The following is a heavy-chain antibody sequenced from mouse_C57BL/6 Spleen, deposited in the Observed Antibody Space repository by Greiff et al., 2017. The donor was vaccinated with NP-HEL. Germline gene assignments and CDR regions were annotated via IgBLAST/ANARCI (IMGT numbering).Heavy chain of an antibody. Sequence: VKLVESGAELVKPGASVKLSCKASGYTFTEYTIHWVKQRSGQGLEWIGWFYPGSGSIKYNEKFKDKATLTADKSSSTVYMELSRLTSEDSAVYFCARHEENGNYPDYWGQGTTLTVSS. V-gene: IGHV1-62-2*01. CDR1: GYTFTEYT. J-gene: IGHJ2*01. CDR3: ARHEENGNYPDY. D-gene: IGHD2-1*01. CDR2: FYPGSGSI.